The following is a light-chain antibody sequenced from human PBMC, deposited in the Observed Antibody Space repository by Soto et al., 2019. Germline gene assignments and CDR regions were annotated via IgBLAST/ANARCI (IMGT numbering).Light chain of an antibody. CDR1: QSISSY. Sequence: DIQMTQSPSSLSASVGDRVTITCRASQSISSYLNWYQQKPGKAPKLLIFAASSLQSGVPSRCSGSGAWTDFTLTISSMQPEDFVTYYCQQRYSTLPWTFGQGTKVEIK. V-gene: IGKV1-39*01. J-gene: IGKJ1*01. CDR2: AAS. CDR3: QQRYSTLPWT.